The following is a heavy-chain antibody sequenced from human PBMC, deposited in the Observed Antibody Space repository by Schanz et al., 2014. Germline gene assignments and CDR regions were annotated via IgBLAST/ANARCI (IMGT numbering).Heavy chain of an antibody. D-gene: IGHD5-12*01. CDR1: GFAFSSYS. V-gene: IGHV3-23*04. CDR2: ISGSGGST. CDR3: ASPSGYSDYGTYFDF. J-gene: IGHJ4*02. Sequence: QLVGSGGGLIQPGGSLRLSCTASGFAFSSYSMNWVRQAPGKGLEWVSGISGSGGSTYYADSVKGRFTISRDNSKNTLYLQMNSLRTEDTAVYYCASPSGYSDYGTYFDFWGQGTLVTVSS.